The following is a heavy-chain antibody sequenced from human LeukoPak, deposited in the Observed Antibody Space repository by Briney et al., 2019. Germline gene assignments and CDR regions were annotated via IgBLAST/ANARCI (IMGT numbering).Heavy chain of an antibody. V-gene: IGHV1-8*01. CDR1: GYTFTSYD. CDR3: ARVVVVADNYYYYGMDV. Sequence: GASVKVSCKASGYTFTSYDINWVRQATGQGLEWMGWMNPNSGNTGYAQKFQGRVTMTRNTSISTAYMELSSLRSEDTAVYYCARVVVVADNYYYYGMDVWGQGTTVTVSS. D-gene: IGHD2-21*01. J-gene: IGHJ6*02. CDR2: MNPNSGNT.